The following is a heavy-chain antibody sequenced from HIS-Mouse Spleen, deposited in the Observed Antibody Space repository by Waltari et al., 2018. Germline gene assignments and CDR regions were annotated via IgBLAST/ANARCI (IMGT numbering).Heavy chain of an antibody. Sequence: EVQLVESGGGLVQPGGSLRLSCAASGFTFSSYWMSWVRQAPGKGVEWVAHIKQDGSEKYYVDSVKGRFTISRDNAKNSLYLQMNSLRAEDTAVYYCARDGGTGDFDYWGQGTLVTVSS. CDR2: IKQDGSEK. CDR3: ARDGGTGDFDY. V-gene: IGHV3-7*01. D-gene: IGHD7-27*01. J-gene: IGHJ4*02. CDR1: GFTFSSYW.